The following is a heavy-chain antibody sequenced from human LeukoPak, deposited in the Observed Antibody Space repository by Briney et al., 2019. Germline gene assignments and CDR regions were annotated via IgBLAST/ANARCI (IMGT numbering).Heavy chain of an antibody. J-gene: IGHJ6*02. CDR1: GGSISSYY. CDR2: IYYSGST. CDR3: ARTSGSYFYYYGMDV. Sequence: SETLSLTCTVSGGSISSYYWSWIRQPPGKGLEWIGYIYYSGSTNYNPSLKSRVTISVDASKNQFSLKLSSVTAADTAVYYCARTSGSYFYYYGMDVWGQGTTVTVSS. D-gene: IGHD1-26*01. V-gene: IGHV4-59*01.